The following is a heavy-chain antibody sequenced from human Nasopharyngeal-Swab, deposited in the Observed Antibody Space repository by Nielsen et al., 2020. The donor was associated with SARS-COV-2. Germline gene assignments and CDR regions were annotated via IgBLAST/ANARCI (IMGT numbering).Heavy chain of an antibody. D-gene: IGHD6-19*01. V-gene: IGHV3-48*03. CDR3: ARESLQWLGSYGMDV. CDR2: VSSSSTTT. CDR1: GFTLSTYE. J-gene: IGHJ6*02. Sequence: GESLKISCVASGFTLSTYEMNWVRQAPGKGLEWVSYVSSSSTTTYYADSVKGRSTIYGDNTKKTLYLQMNNLRVEDTAVYYCARESLQWLGSYGMDVWGQGTTVIVSS.